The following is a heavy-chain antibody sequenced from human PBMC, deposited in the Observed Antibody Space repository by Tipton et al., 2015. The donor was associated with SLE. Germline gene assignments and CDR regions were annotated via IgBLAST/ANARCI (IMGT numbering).Heavy chain of an antibody. V-gene: IGHV3-66*01. Sequence: SLRLSCAASGFTVSSNYMSWVRQAPGKGLECVSVIYRGGSTYYADSVKGRFTISRDNSKNTLYFQMNSLRAEDTAVYYCARVPGDSWGQGTLVTVSS. CDR1: GFTVSSNY. J-gene: IGHJ4*02. CDR3: ARVPGDS. CDR2: IYRGGST.